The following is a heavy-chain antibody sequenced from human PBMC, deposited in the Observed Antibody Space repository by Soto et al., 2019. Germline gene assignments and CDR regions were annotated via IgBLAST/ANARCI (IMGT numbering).Heavy chain of an antibody. Sequence: QLQLQESGPGLVKPSETLSLTCTVSGGSISSSSYYWGXXXQXXGKGLEWIGSIYYSGSTYYNPXXXXXXXXXXXXXXXXXXXXXXXXXXXXXXXXXXXXXXXXXXXFSYWGQGTLVTVSS. CDR1: GGSISSSSYY. CDR3: XXXXXXXXXFSY. V-gene: IGHV4-39*01. CDR2: IYYSGST. J-gene: IGHJ4*02.